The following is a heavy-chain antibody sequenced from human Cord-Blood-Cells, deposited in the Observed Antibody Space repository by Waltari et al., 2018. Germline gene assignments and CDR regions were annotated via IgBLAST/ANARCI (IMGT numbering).Heavy chain of an antibody. D-gene: IGHD6-13*01. CDR3: ARSPGSWYYFDY. J-gene: IGHJ4*02. V-gene: IGHV4-34*01. CDR2: INHSGST. CDR1: GGSFSGYY. Sequence: QVQLQQWGAGLLKPSETLSLTCAVYGGSFSGYYWSWIRQPPGKGLEWIGEINHSGSTNYNPSLKSLVTISVDTSKTQFSLKLSSVTAADTAVYYCARSPGSWYYFDYWGQGTLVTVSS.